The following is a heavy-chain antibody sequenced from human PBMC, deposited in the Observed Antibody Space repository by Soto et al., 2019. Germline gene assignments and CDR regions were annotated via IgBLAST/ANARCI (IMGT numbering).Heavy chain of an antibody. J-gene: IGHJ4*02. Sequence: QLQLQESGPGLVKPSETLSLTCTVSGGSISSSSYYWGWIRQPPGKGLEWIGSIYYSGSTYYNPSLKSRVTISVDPSTNQFSLKLSSVTAADTAVYYCARNALYYDSSGHGPYFDYWGQGTLVTVSS. V-gene: IGHV4-39*01. CDR1: GGSISSSSYY. CDR3: ARNALYYDSSGHGPYFDY. CDR2: IYYSGST. D-gene: IGHD3-22*01.